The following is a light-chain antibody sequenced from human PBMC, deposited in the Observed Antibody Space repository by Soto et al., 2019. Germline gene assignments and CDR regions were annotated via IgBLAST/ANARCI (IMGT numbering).Light chain of an antibody. CDR1: QSVDSNY. Sequence: EIVWTQSPGTLSCSPGEEATLSCGARQSVDSNYLAWYQHKPGQAPRLLIVGSFARATGIPARFSGSGSGSEFTLTIIGLQSEDFAVYYCQQYNARPPITFGQGTRLEIK. V-gene: IGKV3-15*01. CDR3: QQYNARPPIT. CDR2: GSF. J-gene: IGKJ5*01.